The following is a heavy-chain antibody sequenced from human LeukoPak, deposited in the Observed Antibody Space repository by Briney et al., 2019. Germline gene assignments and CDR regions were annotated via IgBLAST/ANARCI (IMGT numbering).Heavy chain of an antibody. CDR2: IIPIFGTA. CDR1: GGTFSSYA. Sequence: SVKVSCKASGGTFSSYAISWVRQAPGQGLEWMGGIIPIFGTANYAQKFQGRVTITTDESTSTAYMELSSLRSEDTAVYYCARVGYDRPTGAFDIWGQGTMVTVSS. V-gene: IGHV1-69*05. D-gene: IGHD3-22*01. CDR3: ARVGYDRPTGAFDI. J-gene: IGHJ3*02.